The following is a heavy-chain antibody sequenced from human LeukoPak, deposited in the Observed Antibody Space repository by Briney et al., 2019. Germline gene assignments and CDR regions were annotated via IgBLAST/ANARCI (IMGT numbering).Heavy chain of an antibody. Sequence: SVKVSCKASGGTFSSYTISWVRQAPGQGLEWMGGIIPIFGTANYAQKFQGRVTITADESTSTAYMELSSLRSEDTAVYYCASGYCSSTSCYHFDPWGQGTLVTVSS. J-gene: IGHJ5*02. CDR2: IIPIFGTA. CDR3: ASGYCSSTSCYHFDP. D-gene: IGHD2-2*01. V-gene: IGHV1-69*01. CDR1: GGTFSSYT.